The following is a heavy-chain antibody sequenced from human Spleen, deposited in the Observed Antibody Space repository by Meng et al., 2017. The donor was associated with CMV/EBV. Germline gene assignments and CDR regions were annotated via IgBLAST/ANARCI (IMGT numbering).Heavy chain of an antibody. CDR1: GFTFSSYW. J-gene: IGHJ6*02. CDR2: IEQDGTER. Sequence: GESLKISCAASGFTFSSYWMSWVRQAPGKGLEWVANIEQDGTERYYVDSVKGRFTISRDNAKNSLYLQMNSLRVEDTAVYYCGRDMDVWGQGTTVTVSS. V-gene: IGHV3-7*01. CDR3: GRDMDV.